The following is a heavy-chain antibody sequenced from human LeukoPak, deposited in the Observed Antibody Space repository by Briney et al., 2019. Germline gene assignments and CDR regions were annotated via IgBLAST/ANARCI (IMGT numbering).Heavy chain of an antibody. J-gene: IGHJ4*02. Sequence: PGGSLRLSCAASGFTFSSYWMSWVRQAPGKGLEWVANIKQDGSEKYYVDSVKGRFTISRVNAKNSLYLQMNSLRAEDTAVYYCARAADCSGGSCYVGYWGQGTLVTVSS. V-gene: IGHV3-7*01. CDR1: GFTFSSYW. CDR3: ARAADCSGGSCYVGY. D-gene: IGHD2-15*01. CDR2: IKQDGSEK.